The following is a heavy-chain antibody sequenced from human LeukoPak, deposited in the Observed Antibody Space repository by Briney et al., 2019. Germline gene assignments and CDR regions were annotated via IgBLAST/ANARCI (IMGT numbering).Heavy chain of an antibody. CDR1: GYTFTNYA. D-gene: IGHD3-22*01. V-gene: IGHV7-4-1*02. CDR3: ARDPNHYYDSSAYYGDY. Sequence: ASVKVSCKASGYTFTNYAMNWVRQAPGQGLEWMGWFNTNTGNPTYAQGFTGRFVFSLDTSVSTAYLQISSLKAEDTAVYYCARDPNHYYDSSAYYGDYWGQGTLVTVSS. CDR2: FNTNTGNP. J-gene: IGHJ4*02.